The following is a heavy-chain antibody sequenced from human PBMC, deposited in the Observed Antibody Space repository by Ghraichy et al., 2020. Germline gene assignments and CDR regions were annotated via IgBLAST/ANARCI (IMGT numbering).Heavy chain of an antibody. D-gene: IGHD2-15*01. CDR1: GFTFSSYV. Sequence: GSLRLSCAASGFTFSSYVMNWVRQAPGKGLEWVSYISSSGSTIYYADSVKGRFTISRDNAKNSLYLQMNSLRAEDTAVYYCARGGYCSGGSCYWEAFDYWGQGTLVTVSS. J-gene: IGHJ4*02. CDR2: ISSSGSTI. CDR3: ARGGYCSGGSCYWEAFDY. V-gene: IGHV3-48*03.